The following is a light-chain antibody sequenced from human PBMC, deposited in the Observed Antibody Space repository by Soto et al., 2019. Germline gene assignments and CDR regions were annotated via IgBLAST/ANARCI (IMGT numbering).Light chain of an antibody. CDR3: QQYNNWPRAT. J-gene: IGKJ4*01. CDR1: QTISSN. Sequence: EIALTQSPATLSVSPGERTTLSCRASQTISSNLAWYQQKPGQAPRLLMFRTSTRATGIPARFSGSGSGTEFNITISSLQSEDSAVYYCQQYNNWPRATFGGGSKVDIK. V-gene: IGKV3-15*01. CDR2: RTS.